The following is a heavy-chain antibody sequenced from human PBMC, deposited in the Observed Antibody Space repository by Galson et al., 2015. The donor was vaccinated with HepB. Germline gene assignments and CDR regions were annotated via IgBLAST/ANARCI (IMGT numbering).Heavy chain of an antibody. D-gene: IGHD4-17*01. V-gene: IGHV3-23*01. CDR3: AKNYGDYIYDTLDL. Sequence: SLRLSCAASTLILWKYAMPWVRQAPGKGLEWVSVISADGTKRHYADSVRGRFTLSRDNSKNTLYLQMDDLRLEDTAIYFCAKNYGDYIYDTLDLCGRGTLVTVAS. CDR1: TLILWKYA. CDR2: ISADGTKR. J-gene: IGHJ5*02.